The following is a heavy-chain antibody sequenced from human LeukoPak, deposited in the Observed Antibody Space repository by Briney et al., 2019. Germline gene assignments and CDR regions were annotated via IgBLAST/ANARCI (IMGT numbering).Heavy chain of an antibody. Sequence: GGSLRLSCAASGFTVNSNYMSWVRQAPGKGLEWVSVIYSGGHTYYADSVKGRFTISRDNAKNSLYLQMNSLRAEDTAVYYCARRGWVYFDPWGQGTLVTVSS. V-gene: IGHV3-53*01. CDR2: IYSGGHT. CDR3: ARRGWVYFDP. CDR1: GFTVNSNY. J-gene: IGHJ5*02. D-gene: IGHD1-26*01.